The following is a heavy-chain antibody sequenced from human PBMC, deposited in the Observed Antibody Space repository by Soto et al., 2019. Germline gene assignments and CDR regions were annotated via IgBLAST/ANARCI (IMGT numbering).Heavy chain of an antibody. Sequence: QVQLVQSGAEVKKPGASVKVSCKASGYTFTRYDINSVRQATGQGLEWMGWMNPNSGNTGYAQKFQGRATMTRNTSICTAYMELSGLRSEDTAVYYCAGGLFGFRGDSWFDPWGQGTLVTVSS. CDR2: MNPNSGNT. CDR3: AGGLFGFRGDSWFDP. CDR1: GYTFTRYD. D-gene: IGHD3-10*01. V-gene: IGHV1-8*01. J-gene: IGHJ5*02.